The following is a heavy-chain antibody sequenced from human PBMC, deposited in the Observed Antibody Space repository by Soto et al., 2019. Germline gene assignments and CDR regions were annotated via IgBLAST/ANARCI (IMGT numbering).Heavy chain of an antibody. J-gene: IGHJ6*02. CDR1: GFTFSNYW. CDR3: AKDLERGNWNRYYYSYGLDV. Sequence: GGSLRLSCAASGFTFSNYWMSWVRQAPGKGLEWVANIKQGGSTRYYVDSVKGRFTISRDSSKNTLYLQMNSLSAEDTAVYYCAKDLERGNWNRYYYSYGLDVWGQGTTVTVSS. V-gene: IGHV3-7*03. D-gene: IGHD1-1*01. CDR2: IKQGGSTR.